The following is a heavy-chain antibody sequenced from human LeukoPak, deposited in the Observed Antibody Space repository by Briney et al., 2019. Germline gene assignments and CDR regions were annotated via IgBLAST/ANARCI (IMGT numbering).Heavy chain of an antibody. CDR1: GFTVSSNY. J-gene: IGHJ1*01. CDR2: IYSGGST. V-gene: IGHV3-66*01. D-gene: IGHD3-22*01. Sequence: GGSLRLSCAASGFTVSSNYMSWVRQAPGKGLEWVSVIYSGGSTYYADSVKGRFTISRDNSKNTLYLQMNSLRAEDTAVYYCARDLHYYYDSSGYSENQQRGQGTLVTVSS. CDR3: ARDLHYYYDSSGYSENQQ.